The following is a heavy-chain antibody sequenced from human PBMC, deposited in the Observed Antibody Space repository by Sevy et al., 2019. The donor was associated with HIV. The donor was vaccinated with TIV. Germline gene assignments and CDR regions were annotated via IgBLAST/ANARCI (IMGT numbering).Heavy chain of an antibody. V-gene: IGHV3-23*01. D-gene: IGHD3-10*01. CDR1: GFTFSSYA. J-gene: IGHJ4*02. Sequence: GGSLRLSCAASGFTFSSYAMSWVRQAPGKGLEWVSAISGSGGSTYYADSVKGRFTISRDNSKNTLYLQMNSLRAEDTAVYYCAKGFDKTDYYGWGSYYNGYFDYWGQGTLVTVSS. CDR2: ISGSGGST. CDR3: AKGFDKTDYYGWGSYYNGYFDY.